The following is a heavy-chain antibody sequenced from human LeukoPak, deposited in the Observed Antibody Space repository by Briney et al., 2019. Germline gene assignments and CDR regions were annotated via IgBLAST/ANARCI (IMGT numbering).Heavy chain of an antibody. D-gene: IGHD3-10*01. V-gene: IGHV4-30-2*01. Sequence: PSETLSLTCAVSGGSISSGGYSWSWIRQPPGKGLEWIGYIYHSGSTYYNPSLKSRVTISVDRSKNQFSLKLSSVTAADTAVYYCASSRERITMVRGVPLDYWGQGTLVTVSS. CDR1: GGSISSGGYS. J-gene: IGHJ4*02. CDR2: IYHSGST. CDR3: ASSRERITMVRGVPLDY.